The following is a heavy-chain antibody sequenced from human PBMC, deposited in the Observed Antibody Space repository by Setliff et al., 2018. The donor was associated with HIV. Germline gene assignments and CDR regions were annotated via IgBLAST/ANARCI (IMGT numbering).Heavy chain of an antibody. CDR3: ARHLRWELPYYFDY. CDR2: IYYSGAT. J-gene: IGHJ4*02. CDR1: GGSISSSSYY. Sequence: SETLSLTCTVSGGSISSSSYYWGWIRQPPGKGLEWIGSIYYSGATYYNPSLKSRVTLSADTSNNQFSLKLSSVTAADTAVYYCARHLRWELPYYFDYWGQGTLVTV. V-gene: IGHV4-39*01. D-gene: IGHD1-26*01.